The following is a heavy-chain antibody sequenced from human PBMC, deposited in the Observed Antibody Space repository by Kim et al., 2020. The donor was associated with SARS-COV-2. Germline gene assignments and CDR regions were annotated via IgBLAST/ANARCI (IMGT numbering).Heavy chain of an antibody. V-gene: IGHV7-4-1*02. CDR2: INTNTGNP. J-gene: IGHJ3*02. Sequence: ASVKVSCKASGYTFTSYAMNWVRQAPGQGLEWMGWINTNTGNPTYAQGFTGRFVFSLDTSVSTAYLQISSLKAEDTAVYYCARDSPSPYSSSWYGPNKGVDAFDIWGQGTMVTVSS. CDR3: ARDSPSPYSSSWYGPNKGVDAFDI. CDR1: GYTFTSYA. D-gene: IGHD6-13*01.